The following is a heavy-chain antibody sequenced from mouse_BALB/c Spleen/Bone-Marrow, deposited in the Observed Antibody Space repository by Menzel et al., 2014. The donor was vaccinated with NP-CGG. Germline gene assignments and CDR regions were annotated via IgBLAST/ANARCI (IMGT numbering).Heavy chain of an antibody. CDR1: GYTFTSYW. J-gene: IGHJ4*01. Sequence: QVHLQQPGAELVRPGASVKLSCKASGYTFTSYWINWVKQRPGQGLEWIGNIYPSDSYTNYNQKFKDKATLTVDKSSSTAYMQLSSPTSEDFAVYYCTRRGTGNAMDYWGQGTSVTVSS. CDR3: TRRGTGNAMDY. V-gene: IGHV1-69*02. D-gene: IGHD3-3*01. CDR2: IYPSDSYT.